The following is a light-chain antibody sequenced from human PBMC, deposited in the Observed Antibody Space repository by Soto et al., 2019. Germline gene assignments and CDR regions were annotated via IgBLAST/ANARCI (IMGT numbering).Light chain of an antibody. Sequence: DIQMTQSPSSLSAPVGDRVTITCRACESISSWLAWYQQKPGKAPKLLIYDASSLECGVPSRFSGSGSGTDFTLTISGLQSEDCAVYSCQQYHNWPPSTFGQGTKVDIK. J-gene: IGKJ1*01. CDR2: DAS. V-gene: IGKV1-5*01. CDR1: ESISSW. CDR3: QQYHNWPPST.